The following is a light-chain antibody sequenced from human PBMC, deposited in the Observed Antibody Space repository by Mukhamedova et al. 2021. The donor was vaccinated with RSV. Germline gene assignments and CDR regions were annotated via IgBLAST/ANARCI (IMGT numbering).Light chain of an antibody. V-gene: IGKV1-5*03. CDR1: QSINSW. CDR2: KAS. CDR3: QQYNTYPYT. Sequence: GDRVTITCRASQSINSWLAWSQQKPGKAPNLLIYKASSLETGVPSRFSGSGSGTDFTLIISSLQPDDLGTYYCQQYNTYPYTFGQG. J-gene: IGKJ2*01.